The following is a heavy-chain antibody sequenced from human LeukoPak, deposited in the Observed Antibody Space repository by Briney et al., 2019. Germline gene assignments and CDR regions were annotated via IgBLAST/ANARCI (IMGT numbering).Heavy chain of an antibody. CDR1: GFTFSSYN. J-gene: IGHJ4*02. CDR2: IGSSGSFI. D-gene: IGHD5-24*01. V-gene: IGHV3-21*01. Sequence: PGGSLRLSCAASGFTFSSYNMNWVRQAPGKGLEWVSSIGSSGSFIYYADSVKGRFTISRDNAKNSLYLQMNSLRAEDTAVYYCARGGGGTRDGYNFNYWGQGTLVTVSS. CDR3: ARGGGGTRDGYNFNY.